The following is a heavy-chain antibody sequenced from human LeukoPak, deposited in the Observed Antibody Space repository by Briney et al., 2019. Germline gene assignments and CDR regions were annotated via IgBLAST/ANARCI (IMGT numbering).Heavy chain of an antibody. CDR2: ISAYNGNT. CDR3: ARDNKRNWFDP. Sequence: ASVTVSYKASGYTFTSYGISWVRQAPGQGLKWMGWISAYNGNTNYAQKLQGRVTMTTDTSTSTAYMELRSLRSDDTAVYYCARDNKRNWFDPWGQGTLVTASS. V-gene: IGHV1-18*01. D-gene: IGHD2/OR15-2a*01. CDR1: GYTFTSYG. J-gene: IGHJ5*02.